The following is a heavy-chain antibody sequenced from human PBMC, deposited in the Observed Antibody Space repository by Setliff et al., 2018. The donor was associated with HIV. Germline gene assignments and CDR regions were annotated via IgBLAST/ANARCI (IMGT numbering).Heavy chain of an antibody. CDR1: GFTFSHYY. CDR2: ISGSGTTI. J-gene: IGHJ4*02. V-gene: IGHV3-11*01. Sequence: GGSLRLSCAASGFTFSHYYMSWIRQAPGKGLQWVSDISGSGTTIYYADSVKGRFTISRDNAKNSLYLQMNSLRADDTAVYYCARVYGRGYFDTSGYFDYWGQGTPVTVSS. D-gene: IGHD3-22*01. CDR3: ARVYGRGYFDTSGYFDY.